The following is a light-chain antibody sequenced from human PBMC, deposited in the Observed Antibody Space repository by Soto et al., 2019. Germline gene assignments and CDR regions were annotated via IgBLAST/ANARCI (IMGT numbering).Light chain of an antibody. CDR2: DAS. CDR1: QSISRW. V-gene: IGKV1-5*01. Sequence: IQMTQSPSTPCSSVGDRVTITCRASQSISRWLAWYQQKPGKAPKLLIYDASSLESGVPSMFSGSGSGTEFTLAISSLQPDDFATYYCQQYGGTFCQGTKVDIK. J-gene: IGKJ1*01. CDR3: QQYGGT.